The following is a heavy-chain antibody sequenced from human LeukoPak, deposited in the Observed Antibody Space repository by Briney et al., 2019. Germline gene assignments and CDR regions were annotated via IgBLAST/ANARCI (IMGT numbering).Heavy chain of an antibody. V-gene: IGHV4-34*01. CDR3: ARMSSGSWYGERYFDY. D-gene: IGHD6-13*01. Sequence: SETLSLTCAVYGGSFSGYYWSWIRQPPGKGLEWIGEINHSGSTNYNPSLKSRVTISIDTSKNQFSLKLSSVTAADTAVYYCARMSSGSWYGERYFDYWGQGTLVTVSS. CDR1: GGSFSGYY. CDR2: INHSGST. J-gene: IGHJ4*02.